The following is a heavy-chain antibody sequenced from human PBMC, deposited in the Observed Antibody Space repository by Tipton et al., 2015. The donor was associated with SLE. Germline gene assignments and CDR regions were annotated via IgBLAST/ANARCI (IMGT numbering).Heavy chain of an antibody. J-gene: IGHJ4*02. CDR3: ARDEGSGWYFFDY. V-gene: IGHV3-30*02. CDR2: IRYDGSNK. CDR1: GFTFSSYG. D-gene: IGHD6-19*01. Sequence: SLRLSCAASGFTFSSYGMHWVRQAPGKGLEWVAFIRYDGSNKYYADSVKGRFTISRDNSKNTLYLQMNSLRAEDTAVYYCARDEGSGWYFFDYWGQGTLVTVSS.